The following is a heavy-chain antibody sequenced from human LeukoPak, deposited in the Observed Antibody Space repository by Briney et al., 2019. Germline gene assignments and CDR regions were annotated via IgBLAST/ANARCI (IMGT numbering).Heavy chain of an antibody. Sequence: ASVRVSCKAFGYTFTSYGISWVRQAPGQGLEWMGWISAYNGNTNYAQKLQGRVTMTTDTSTSTAYMELRSLRSDDTAVYYCARDPPISDDSVGGTTAYWAQGPLVTFSS. CDR2: ISAYNGNT. V-gene: IGHV1-18*01. CDR3: ARDPPISDDSVGGTTAY. J-gene: IGHJ4*02. D-gene: IGHD3-16*01. CDR1: GYTFTSYG.